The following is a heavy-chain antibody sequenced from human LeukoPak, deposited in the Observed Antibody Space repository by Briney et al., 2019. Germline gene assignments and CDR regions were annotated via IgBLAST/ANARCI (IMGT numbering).Heavy chain of an antibody. D-gene: IGHD3-10*01. CDR3: ARQFSEF. CDR2: IYPDDSQT. Sequence: GESLKISCKASGYNFFTYWIGWVPQIPGKGLEWMAIIYPDDSQTRYSPSFEGQVTISADKSINTAYLQWSSLKASDTAIYYCARQFSEFWGQGTLVTVSS. CDR1: GYNFFTYW. J-gene: IGHJ4*02. V-gene: IGHV5-51*01.